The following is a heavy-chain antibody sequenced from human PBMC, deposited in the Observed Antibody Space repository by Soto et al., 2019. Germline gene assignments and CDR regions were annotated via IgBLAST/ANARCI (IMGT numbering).Heavy chain of an antibody. D-gene: IGHD2-15*01. J-gene: IGHJ4*02. CDR1: RGSIINGYYY. CDR3: ARWVEVSLDYFDS. CDR2: IYHSGRT. V-gene: IGHV4-31*03. Sequence: SETLSLTCTVSRGSIINGYYYWSWVRQSPGKGLEWIGHIYHSGRTYYNPSLKSRVTISVDTSMNQFSLNLLSMTAADTAVYYCARWVEVSLDYFDSWGQGIPVTVSS.